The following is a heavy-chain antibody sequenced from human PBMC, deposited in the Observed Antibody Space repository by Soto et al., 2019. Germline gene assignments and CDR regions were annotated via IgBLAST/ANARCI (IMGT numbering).Heavy chain of an antibody. V-gene: IGHV3-23*01. CDR3: AKTTMVRGVIISNFDY. J-gene: IGHJ4*02. D-gene: IGHD3-10*01. Sequence: GGSLRLSCAASGFTFSYYAMNWVRQAPGRGLEWVSAISGSGGSTYYADSVKGRFTISRDNSKNTLYLQMNSLRAEDTAVYYCAKTTMVRGVIISNFDYWGQGTLVTVSS. CDR2: ISGSGGST. CDR1: GFTFSYYA.